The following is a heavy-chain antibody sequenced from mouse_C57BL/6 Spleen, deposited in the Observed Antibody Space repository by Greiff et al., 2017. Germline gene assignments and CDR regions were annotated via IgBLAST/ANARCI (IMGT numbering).Heavy chain of an antibody. Sequence: QVQLKQSGPELVKPGASVKISCKASGYAFSSSWMNWVKQRPGKGLEWIGRIYPGDGDTNYNGKFKGKATLTADKSSSTAYMQLSSLTSEDSAVYFCAREDGSSLYAMDYWGQGTSVTVSS. CDR3: AREDGSSLYAMDY. CDR1: GYAFSSSW. CDR2: IYPGDGDT. V-gene: IGHV1-82*01. D-gene: IGHD1-1*01. J-gene: IGHJ4*01.